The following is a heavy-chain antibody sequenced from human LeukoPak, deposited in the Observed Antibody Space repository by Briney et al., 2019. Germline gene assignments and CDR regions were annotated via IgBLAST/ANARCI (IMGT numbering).Heavy chain of an antibody. V-gene: IGHV4-61*01. J-gene: IGHJ4*02. CDR3: ARGRSYGFDFDS. Sequence: SETLSLTCDVSGVSINTCCYYWTWIRQPPGKGLEWVGYKYYSGSTRYNSSLRSRLTISLDSSKNQFSLRLTSVTAADTAVYYCARGRSYGFDFDSWGPGTLVIVSS. CDR1: GVSINTCCYY. CDR2: KYYSGST. D-gene: IGHD5-18*01.